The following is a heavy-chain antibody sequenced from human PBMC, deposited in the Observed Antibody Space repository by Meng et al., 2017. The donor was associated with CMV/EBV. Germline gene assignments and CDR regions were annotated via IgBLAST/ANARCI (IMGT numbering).Heavy chain of an antibody. Sequence: YGMHWVRQVPGKGLEWVAVISYDGSNKYYADSVKGRFTISRDNSKNTLYLQMNSLRAEDTAVYYCAKDQPRYCSSTSCFYYYYGMDVWGQGTMVTVSS. J-gene: IGHJ6*02. D-gene: IGHD2-2*01. CDR3: AKDQPRYCSSTSCFYYYYGMDV. CDR2: ISYDGSNK. V-gene: IGHV3-30*18. CDR1: YG.